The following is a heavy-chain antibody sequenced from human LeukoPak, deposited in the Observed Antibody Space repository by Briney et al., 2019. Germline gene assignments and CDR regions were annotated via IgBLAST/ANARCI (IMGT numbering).Heavy chain of an antibody. D-gene: IGHD2-15*01. Sequence: GGSLRLSCAASGFTPSSYWMTWVRQAPGKGLEWVSSITGRTITTYYADSVKGRFTISRDNSRNALYLQMNSLSAEDTAIYYCAKDQLNRFCSAGSCSVTHDYWGQGTLVTVSS. V-gene: IGHV3-23*01. CDR3: AKDQLNRFCSAGSCSVTHDY. J-gene: IGHJ4*02. CDR1: GFTPSSYW. CDR2: ITGRTITT.